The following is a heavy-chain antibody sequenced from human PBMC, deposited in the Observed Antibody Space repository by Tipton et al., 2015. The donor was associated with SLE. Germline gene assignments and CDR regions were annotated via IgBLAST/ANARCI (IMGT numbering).Heavy chain of an antibody. J-gene: IGHJ6*01. Sequence: SLRLSCAASGFTFSNYGMSWVRQAPGKGLEWVSVIYSGGSGYYADTVKGRFTISRDNSKNTLYPQMNSLRAEDTAVYFCARDIPGYGMDVCGQGTTVTVSS. CDR2: IYSGGSG. V-gene: IGHV3-53*01. D-gene: IGHD2-21*01. CDR3: ARDIPGYGMDV. CDR1: GFTFSNYG.